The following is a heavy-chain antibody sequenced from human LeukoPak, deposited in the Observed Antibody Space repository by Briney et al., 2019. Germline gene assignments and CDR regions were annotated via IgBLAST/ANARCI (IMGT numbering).Heavy chain of an antibody. V-gene: IGHV4-34*01. CDR1: GGSFTTYY. Sequence: SETLSLTCVVSGGSFTTYYWTWIRQPPGKGLEWIGQINHSGGTNYNPSLKSRVTISIDTSKNQFSLRLTSVTAADTAVYYCSRESGPYCPFGHWGQGTLVAVTS. D-gene: IGHD1-26*01. CDR3: SRESGPYCPFGH. CDR2: INHSGGT. J-gene: IGHJ5*02.